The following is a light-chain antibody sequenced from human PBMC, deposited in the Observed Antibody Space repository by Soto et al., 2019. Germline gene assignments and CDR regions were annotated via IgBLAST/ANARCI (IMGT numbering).Light chain of an antibody. CDR1: QSVSSN. Sequence: EIVLTQSPATLSVSPGERATLSCRASQSVSSNLACYQQKPGQAPRLVIYGASTRATGIPARFSGSGSGTEFTLTISSLQSEDFAVYYCQHYNKLPLTFGGGAKVEIK. CDR3: QHYNKLPLT. CDR2: GAS. V-gene: IGKV3-15*01. J-gene: IGKJ4*01.